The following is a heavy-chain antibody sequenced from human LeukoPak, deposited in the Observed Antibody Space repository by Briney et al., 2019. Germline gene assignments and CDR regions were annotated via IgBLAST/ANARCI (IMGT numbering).Heavy chain of an antibody. D-gene: IGHD3-10*01. J-gene: IGHJ5*02. CDR3: ARGEGGSVTGWFDP. CDR1: GGSISSYY. CDR2: IYYSGST. Sequence: SETLSLTCTVSGGSISSYYWSWIRQPPGKGLEWIGYIYYSGSTNYNPSLKSRVTISVDTSKNQFSLKLSSVTAADTAVYYCARGEGGSVTGWFDPWGQGTLVTVSS. V-gene: IGHV4-59*01.